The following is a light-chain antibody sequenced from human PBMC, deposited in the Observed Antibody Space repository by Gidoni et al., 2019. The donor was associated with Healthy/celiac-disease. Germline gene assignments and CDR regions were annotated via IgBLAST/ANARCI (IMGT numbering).Light chain of an antibody. CDR3: QQYGSSPPWT. CDR1: QSVSSSY. Sequence: GERATLSCRASQSVSSSYLAWYQQKPGQAPRLLIYGASSRATGIPDRFSGSGSVTDFTLTISRLEPEDFAVYYCQQYGSSPPWTFGQGTKVEIK. CDR2: GAS. V-gene: IGKV3-20*01. J-gene: IGKJ1*01.